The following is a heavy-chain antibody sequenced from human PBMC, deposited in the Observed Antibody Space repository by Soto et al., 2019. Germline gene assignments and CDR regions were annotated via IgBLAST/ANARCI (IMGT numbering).Heavy chain of an antibody. Sequence: GGSLRLSCAASGFSNYAMSWVRQAPGKGLEWVSAISGNGYNTFYADFVRGRFTIARDNSKNTVSLQMNSLRAEDTAVYYCAKGGILGSYHFDYWGQGTLVTVSS. V-gene: IGHV3-23*01. CDR3: AKGGILGSYHFDY. D-gene: IGHD3-16*02. CDR1: GFSNYA. J-gene: IGHJ4*02. CDR2: ISGNGYNT.